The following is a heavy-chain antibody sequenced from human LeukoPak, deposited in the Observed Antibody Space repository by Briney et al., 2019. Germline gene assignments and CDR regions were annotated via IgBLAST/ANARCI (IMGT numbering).Heavy chain of an antibody. D-gene: IGHD3-10*01. Sequence: GGSLRLSCAASGFTFSSYWMHWVRQAPGKGLVWVSRINTDGSRTSYADSVKGRFTISRDNSKNTLYLQMNSLRAEDTAVYYCARVRSGSYYKGPGDYWGQGTLVTVSS. J-gene: IGHJ4*02. CDR3: ARVRSGSYYKGPGDY. CDR2: INTDGSRT. V-gene: IGHV3-74*01. CDR1: GFTFSSYW.